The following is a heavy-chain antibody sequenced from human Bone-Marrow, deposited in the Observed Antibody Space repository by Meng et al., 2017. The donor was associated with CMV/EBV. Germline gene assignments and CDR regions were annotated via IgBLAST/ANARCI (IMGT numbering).Heavy chain of an antibody. J-gene: IGHJ6*02. V-gene: IGHV3-33*06. D-gene: IGHD6-13*01. CDR1: GFTFSSYG. Sequence: GGSLRLSCAASGFTFSSYGMHWVRQAPGKGLEWVAVIWYDGSNKYYADSVKGRFTISRDNSKNTLYLQMNSLRAEDTAVYYCAKGGWYSRLRYYYYGMDVWGQGTTVTVSS. CDR3: AKGGWYSRLRYYYYGMDV. CDR2: IWYDGSNK.